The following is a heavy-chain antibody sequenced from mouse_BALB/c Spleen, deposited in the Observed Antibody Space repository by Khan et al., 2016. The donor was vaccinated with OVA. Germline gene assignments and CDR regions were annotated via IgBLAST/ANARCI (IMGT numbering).Heavy chain of an antibody. CDR2: IGYSGIT. Sequence: QLEESGPGLVKPSQSLSLACTVTGYSITSGYAWNWIRQFPGNKLEWMGYIGYSGITSYTQSLKSRISITRDTSKNKFFLQLTSVTTEDTAIYYCARWNYYGYYFDYWGQGTTLTVSS. CDR3: ARWNYYGYYFDY. D-gene: IGHD1-1*01. J-gene: IGHJ2*01. CDR1: GYSITSGYA. V-gene: IGHV3-2*02.